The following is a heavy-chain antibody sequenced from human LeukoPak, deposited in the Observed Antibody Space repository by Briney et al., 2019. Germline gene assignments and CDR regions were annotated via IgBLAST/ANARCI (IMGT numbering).Heavy chain of an antibody. CDR1: GGSISSGSYY. Sequence: PSQTLSLTCTVSGGSISSGSYYWSWIRQPAGKGLEWIGRIYTSGSTNYNPSLKSRVTISVDTSKNQFSLKLSSVTAADTAAYYCARAITINFDYWGQGTLVTVSS. J-gene: IGHJ4*02. D-gene: IGHD3-3*01. V-gene: IGHV4-61*02. CDR3: ARAITINFDY. CDR2: IYTSGST.